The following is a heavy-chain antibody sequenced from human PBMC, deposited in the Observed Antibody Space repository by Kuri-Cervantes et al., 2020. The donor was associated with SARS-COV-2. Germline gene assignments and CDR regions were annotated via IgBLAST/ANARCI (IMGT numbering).Heavy chain of an antibody. J-gene: IGHJ4*02. CDR3: ARGATDXSLVLVVMTGXXHYFDH. V-gene: IGHV4-34*01. Sequence: WVRQSXGKGLEWIGEINQSGSTNYXPSLKSRVTISPVTSKNQFSLKLSSVTAADTAVYYCARGATDXSLVLVVMTGXXHYFDHWGRGTLVTVSS. D-gene: IGHD3-22*01. CDR2: INQSGST.